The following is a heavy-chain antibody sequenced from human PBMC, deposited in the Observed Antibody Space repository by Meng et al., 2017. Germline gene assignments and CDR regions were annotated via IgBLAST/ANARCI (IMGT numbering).Heavy chain of an antibody. D-gene: IGHD4-23*01. V-gene: IGHV3-15*01. J-gene: IGHJ3*02. Sequence: GESLKISCAASGFTFSNAWMSWVRQAPGKGLEWVGRIKSKTDGGTTDYAAPVKGRFTISRDDSKNTLYLQMNSLKTEDTAVYYCTTPMTTMVTPRLQNAFDIWGQGTMVTVSS. CDR3: TTPMTTMVTPRLQNAFDI. CDR2: IKSKTDGGTT. CDR1: GFTFSNAW.